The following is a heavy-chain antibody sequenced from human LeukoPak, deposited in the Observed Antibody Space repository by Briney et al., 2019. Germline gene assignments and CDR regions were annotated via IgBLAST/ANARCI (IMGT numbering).Heavy chain of an antibody. CDR1: GFTFSSYG. CDR3: AKGNAVAGNEYFQH. V-gene: IGHV3-30*18. D-gene: IGHD6-19*01. J-gene: IGHJ1*01. Sequence: GGSLRLSCAASGFTFSSYGMHWVRQAPGKGLEWVAVISYDGSNKYYADSVKGRFTISRDNSKNTLYLQMNSLRAEDTAEYYCAKGNAVAGNEYFQHWGQGTLVTVSS. CDR2: ISYDGSNK.